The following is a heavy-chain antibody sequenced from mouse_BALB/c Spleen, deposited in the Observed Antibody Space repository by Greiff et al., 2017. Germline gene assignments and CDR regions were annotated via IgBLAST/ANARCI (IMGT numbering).Heavy chain of an antibody. J-gene: IGHJ3*01. Sequence: EVKLVESGGGLVKPGGSLKLSCAASGFTFSDYYMYWVRQTPEKRLEWVATISDGGSYTYYPDSVKGRFTISRDNAKNNLYLQMSSLKSEDTAMYYCARHYYRYDGAWFADWGQGTLVTVSA. V-gene: IGHV5-4*02. CDR3: ARHYYRYDGAWFAD. CDR1: GFTFSDYY. D-gene: IGHD2-14*01. CDR2: ISDGGSYT.